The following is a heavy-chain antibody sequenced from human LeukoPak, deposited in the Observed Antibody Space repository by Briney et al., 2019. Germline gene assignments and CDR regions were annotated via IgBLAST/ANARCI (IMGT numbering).Heavy chain of an antibody. CDR1: GYRFNNYW. J-gene: IGHJ3*01. D-gene: IGHD5-12*01. CDR2: IYPDDSDT. CDR3: ARHKAERGSSGYDWGAFDV. Sequence: GESLKIPCKNPGYRFNNYWIGWVRQMPGKGLEWMGIIYPDDSDTRYSPSFQGQVTISADKSISTVYLQWSSLRASDTAMYYCARHKAERGSSGYDWGAFDVWGQGTMVTVSS. V-gene: IGHV5-51*01.